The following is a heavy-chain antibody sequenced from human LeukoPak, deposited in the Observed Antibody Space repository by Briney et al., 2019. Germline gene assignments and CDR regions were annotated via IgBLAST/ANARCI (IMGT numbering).Heavy chain of an antibody. CDR2: ISYDDGSNK. Sequence: GGSLRLSCAASGFTFSSYALHWVRQAPGKGLEWVAVISYDDGSNKYYADSVKGRFTISRDNSKNTLYLQMNSLITEDTAVYYCARGWGGNTPYYFDCWGQGTLDTVSS. CDR3: ARGWGGNTPYYFDC. V-gene: IGHV3-30*04. CDR1: GFTFSSYA. J-gene: IGHJ4*02. D-gene: IGHD7-27*01.